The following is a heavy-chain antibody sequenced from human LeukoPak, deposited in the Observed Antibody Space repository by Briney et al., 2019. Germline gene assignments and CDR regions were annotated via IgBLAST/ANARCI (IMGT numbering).Heavy chain of an antibody. V-gene: IGHV3-21*01. CDR1: GFTFSSYS. J-gene: IGHJ4*02. D-gene: IGHD3-16*01. CDR3: ARDLFPDYYYVWGSFLGGYFDY. Sequence: GGSLRLSCAASGFTFSSYSMNWVRQAPGKGLEWVSSISSSSSYIYYADSVKGRFTISRDNAKNSLYLQMNSLRAEDTAVYYCARDLFPDYYYVWGSFLGGYFDYWGQGTLVTVSS. CDR2: ISSSSSYI.